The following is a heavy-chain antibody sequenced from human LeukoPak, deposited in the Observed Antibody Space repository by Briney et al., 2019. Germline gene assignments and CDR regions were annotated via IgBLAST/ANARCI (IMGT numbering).Heavy chain of an antibody. CDR3: ARDREYGTGSYYRGWFDY. V-gene: IGHV1-2*02. Sequence: ASVKVSCKASGYSFTAFYIHWVRQARGQGLEWMGWIHPRSGETNYAQKFQGRVTMTRDTSISTAYMDLSSLGSDDTAVYYCARDREYGTGSYYRGWFDYWGQGILVTVSS. CDR2: IHPRSGET. D-gene: IGHD3-10*01. J-gene: IGHJ4*02. CDR1: GYSFTAFY.